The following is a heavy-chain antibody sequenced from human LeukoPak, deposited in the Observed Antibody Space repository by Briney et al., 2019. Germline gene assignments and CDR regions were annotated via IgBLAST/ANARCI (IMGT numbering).Heavy chain of an antibody. V-gene: IGHV1-69*05. D-gene: IGHD1-26*01. CDR1: GGTFSSYA. CDR2: IILIFGTA. CDR3: ARDSGSYMEGIDY. Sequence: ASVKVSCKASGGTFSSYAISWVRQAPGQGLEWMGGIILIFGTANYAQKFQGRVTITTDESTSTAYMELSSLRSEDTAVYYCARDSGSYMEGIDYWGQGTLVTVSS. J-gene: IGHJ4*02.